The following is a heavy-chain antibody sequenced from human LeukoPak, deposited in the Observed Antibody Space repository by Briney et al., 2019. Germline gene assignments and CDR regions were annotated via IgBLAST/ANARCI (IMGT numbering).Heavy chain of an antibody. CDR3: ARVPLRWLTPFDY. V-gene: IGHV4-34*01. D-gene: IGHD4-17*01. CDR2: INHRATT. CDR1: GGSLSTYY. Sequence: SETLSLTCAVSGGSLSTYYWSWIRQPLGKGLEWIGEINHRATTNYSPSLRSRVTISVDTSKNQFSLTLRSVTAADTAMYYCARVPLRWLTPFDYWGQGTLVTVSS. J-gene: IGHJ4*02.